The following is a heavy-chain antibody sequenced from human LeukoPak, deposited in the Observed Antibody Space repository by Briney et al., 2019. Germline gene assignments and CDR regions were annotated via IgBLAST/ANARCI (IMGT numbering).Heavy chain of an antibody. J-gene: IGHJ4*02. CDR3: ARGWEPYSSSFDY. Sequence: SQTLSLTCAISGDSVSSNSAAWNWIRQSPSRGLEWLGRTYYRSKLYNEYAISVKSRITINPDTSKNQFSLHLNSVTPEDTAVYYCARGWEPYSSSFDYWGQGTLVTVSS. D-gene: IGHD6-13*01. CDR2: TYYRSKLYN. CDR1: GDSVSSNSAA. V-gene: IGHV6-1*01.